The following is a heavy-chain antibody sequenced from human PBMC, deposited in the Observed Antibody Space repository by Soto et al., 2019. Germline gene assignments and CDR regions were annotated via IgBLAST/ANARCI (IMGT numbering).Heavy chain of an antibody. Sequence: EVQLLESGGGLVQPGGSLRLSCAASGFTFSNYDMSWVRQAPGKGLEWVSAVSESGRSTSYADSVKGHFTISRDNSKNTLYLQMNSLRAEDTAIYFCAKDRRGVMDVWGQGTTVTVSS. V-gene: IGHV3-23*01. CDR1: GFTFSNYD. J-gene: IGHJ6*02. CDR3: AKDRRGVMDV. CDR2: VSESGRST. D-gene: IGHD3-10*01.